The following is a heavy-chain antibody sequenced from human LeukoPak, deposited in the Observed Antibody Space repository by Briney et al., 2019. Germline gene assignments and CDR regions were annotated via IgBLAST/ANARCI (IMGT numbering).Heavy chain of an antibody. J-gene: IGHJ4*02. Sequence: SVKVSCKASGGTFSSYAISWVRQAPGQGLEWMGGIIPIFGTANYAQKFQGRVTITADESTSTAYMELSSLRSEDTAVYYCARSVVVTATLQGWFDYWGQGTLVTVSS. D-gene: IGHD2-21*02. CDR3: ARSVVVTATLQGWFDY. V-gene: IGHV1-69*13. CDR2: IIPIFGTA. CDR1: GGTFSSYA.